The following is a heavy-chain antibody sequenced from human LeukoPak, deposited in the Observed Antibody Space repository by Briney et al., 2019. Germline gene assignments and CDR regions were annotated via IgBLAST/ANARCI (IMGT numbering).Heavy chain of an antibody. D-gene: IGHD6-13*01. Sequence: PGGSLRLSCAASGFTFSSYGMHWVRQAPGKGLEWVAVISYDGSNKYYADSVKGRFTISRDNSKNTLYLQMNSLRAEDTAVYYCAKGAGGSSWTNDYWGQGTLVTVSS. J-gene: IGHJ4*02. CDR3: AKGAGGSSWTNDY. CDR1: GFTFSSYG. V-gene: IGHV3-30*18. CDR2: ISYDGSNK.